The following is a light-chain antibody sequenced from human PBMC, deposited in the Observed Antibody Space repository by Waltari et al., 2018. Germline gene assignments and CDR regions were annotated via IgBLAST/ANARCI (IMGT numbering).Light chain of an antibody. J-gene: IGKJ4*01. CDR1: QSVSSY. Sequence: EIVLTQSPATLSLSPGERATLSCRASQSVSSYLAWYRHKPGQAPRLLIYDASNRATGIPARFSGSGSGTDFTLTISSLEPGDFAVYYCQQRSNWPLTFGGGTKVEIK. V-gene: IGKV3-11*01. CDR2: DAS. CDR3: QQRSNWPLT.